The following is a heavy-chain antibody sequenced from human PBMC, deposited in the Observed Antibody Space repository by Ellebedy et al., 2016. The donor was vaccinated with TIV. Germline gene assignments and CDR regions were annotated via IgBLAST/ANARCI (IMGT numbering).Heavy chain of an antibody. J-gene: IGHJ4*02. CDR3: ARFRYTSAWHLGHNGLDC. Sequence: MPGGSLRLSCSVSGGSVSSTRYYWAWIRQPPGKGLEYIGSVYYSGSPYYNPSFKSRVTLSADTSKNQFSLNLRTVTAADTAVYYCARFRYTSAWHLGHNGLDCWGQGTLVSVSS. V-gene: IGHV4-39*01. CDR2: VYYSGSP. D-gene: IGHD6-19*01. CDR1: GGSVSSTRYY.